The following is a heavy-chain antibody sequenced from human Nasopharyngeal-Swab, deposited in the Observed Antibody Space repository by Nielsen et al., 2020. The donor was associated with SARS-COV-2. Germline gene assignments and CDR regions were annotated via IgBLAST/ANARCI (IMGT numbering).Heavy chain of an antibody. V-gene: IGHV1-8*03. J-gene: IGHJ6*02. D-gene: IGHD3-10*01. CDR2: MNPNSGNT. CDR1: GYTFTSYD. CDR3: ARVSEKWFGELLGHYYYGMDV. Sequence: ASVNVSCKATGYTFTSYDFNWVRQATGQGLAWMGWMNPNSGNTGYAQKLQGRVTITRNTSISTAYMELSSLRSEDTAVYYCARVSEKWFGELLGHYYYGMDVWGQGTTVTVSS.